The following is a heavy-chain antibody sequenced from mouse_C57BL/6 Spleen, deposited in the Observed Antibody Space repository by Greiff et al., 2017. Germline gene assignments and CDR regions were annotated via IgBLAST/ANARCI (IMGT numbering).Heavy chain of an antibody. Sequence: VQLKQSGPELVKPGASVKISCKASGYTFTDYYMNWVKQSHGKSLEWIGDINPNNGGTSYNQKFKGKATLTVDKSSSTAYMELRSLTSEDSAVYYCARSDGWFAYWGQGTLVTVSA. V-gene: IGHV1-26*01. CDR1: GYTFTDYY. CDR3: ARSDGWFAY. J-gene: IGHJ3*01. CDR2: INPNNGGT.